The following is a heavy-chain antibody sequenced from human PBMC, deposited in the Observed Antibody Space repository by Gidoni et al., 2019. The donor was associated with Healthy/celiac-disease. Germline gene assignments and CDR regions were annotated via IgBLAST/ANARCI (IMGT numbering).Heavy chain of an antibody. CDR1: GFTFRSYA. CDR2: ISGSGGST. J-gene: IGHJ4*02. CDR3: ARLELYYFDY. V-gene: IGHV3-23*01. Sequence: VQLLESGGGLVQPGGSLSLPCAASGFTFRSYAMSWVRRAPGQGLGWVSAISGSGGSTYSADSVKGRFTISRDNSKNTLYLQMNSLRAEDTAVYYCARLELYYFDYWGQGTLVTVSS. D-gene: IGHD1-26*01.